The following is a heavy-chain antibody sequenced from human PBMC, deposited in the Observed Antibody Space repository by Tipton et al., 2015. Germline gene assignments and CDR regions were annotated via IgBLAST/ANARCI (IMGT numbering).Heavy chain of an antibody. J-gene: IGHJ4*02. CDR3: AKDNHTSMITFGGVAFDY. CDR1: GFTFSTYA. D-gene: IGHD3-16*01. CDR2: IWYDGSYK. V-gene: IGHV3-33*06. Sequence: SLRLSCAASGFTFSTYAMHWVRQAPGKGLEWVAVIWYDGSYKYYADSVKGRFTIYRDNSKNTLYLQMNSLRAEDTAVYYCAKDNHTSMITFGGVAFDYWGQGTLVTVSS.